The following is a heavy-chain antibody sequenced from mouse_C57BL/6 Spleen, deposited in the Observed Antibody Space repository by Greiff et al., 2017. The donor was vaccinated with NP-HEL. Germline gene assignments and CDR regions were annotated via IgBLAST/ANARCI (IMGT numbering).Heavy chain of an antibody. Sequence: EVQLVESGGGLVQPKGSLKLSCAASGFTFNTYAMHWVRQAPGKGLEWVARIRSKSSNYATYYADSVKDRFTISRDDSHSMLYLQMNNLKTEDTAMYYCVRGPNYYGSSPWFAYWGQGTRVTVSA. V-gene: IGHV10-3*01. CDR2: IRSKSSNYAT. J-gene: IGHJ3*01. D-gene: IGHD1-1*01. CDR3: VRGPNYYGSSPWFAY. CDR1: GFTFNTYA.